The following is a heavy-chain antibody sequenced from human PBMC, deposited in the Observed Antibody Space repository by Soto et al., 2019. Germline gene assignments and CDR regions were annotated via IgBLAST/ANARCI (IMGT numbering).Heavy chain of an antibody. CDR1: GFVFSTYS. J-gene: IGHJ4*02. D-gene: IGHD2-15*01. Sequence: EVQLVESGGGLVQPGGSLRLSCAASGFVFSTYSMNWVRQAPGKGLEWVSYISSSRSTIYYADSVQGRFTISRDNAKNSLYLQVNSLRDEDTAVYYCARPAGRVDYFDYWGQGTVVTVSS. V-gene: IGHV3-48*02. CDR2: ISSSRSTI. CDR3: ARPAGRVDYFDY.